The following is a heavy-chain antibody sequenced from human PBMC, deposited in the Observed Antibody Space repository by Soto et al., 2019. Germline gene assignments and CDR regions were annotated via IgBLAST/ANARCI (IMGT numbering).Heavy chain of an antibody. D-gene: IGHD5-18*01. V-gene: IGHV4-34*01. CDR1: GGAFGGYY. J-gene: IGHJ6*02. CDR2: INHNGST. CDR3: ARARGYSYGYYYYYYGMDV. Sequence: SKTLSLTCAIYGGAFGGYYWSWIRQPQGKGLEWIGEINHNGSTNYNPSLKSRVTISVDTSKNQFSLKLSSVTAADTAVYYCARARGYSYGYYYYYYGMDVWGQGTTVT.